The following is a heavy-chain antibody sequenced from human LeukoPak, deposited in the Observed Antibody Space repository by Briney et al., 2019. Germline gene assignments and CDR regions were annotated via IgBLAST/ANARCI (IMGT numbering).Heavy chain of an antibody. CDR2: IIPIFGTA. V-gene: IGHV1-69*05. Sequence: ASVKVSCKASGGTFSSYAISWVRQAPGQGLEWMGGIIPIFGTANYAQKFQGRVTITTDESTSTAYMELSSLRSVDTAVYYCARGYSYGYGAPGVYFDYWGQGTLVTVSS. D-gene: IGHD5-18*01. CDR1: GGTFSSYA. J-gene: IGHJ4*02. CDR3: ARGYSYGYGAPGVYFDY.